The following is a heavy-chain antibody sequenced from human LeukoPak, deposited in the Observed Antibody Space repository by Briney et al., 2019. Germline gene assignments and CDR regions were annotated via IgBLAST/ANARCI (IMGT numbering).Heavy chain of an antibody. Sequence: GGSLRLSYPASGFTFSSYAMRWVRQAPRKGLEWVSGISGSGGSTNYADSVKGRFTISRDNSKNTLYLQMNSLRAEDTAVYYCAKDSRYSGNIKAFDIWGQGTMVTVSS. J-gene: IGHJ3*02. CDR2: ISGSGGST. CDR1: GFTFSSYA. V-gene: IGHV3-23*01. D-gene: IGHD1-26*01. CDR3: AKDSRYSGNIKAFDI.